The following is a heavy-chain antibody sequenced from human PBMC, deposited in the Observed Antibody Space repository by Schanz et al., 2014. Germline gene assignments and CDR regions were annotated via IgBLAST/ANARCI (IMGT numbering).Heavy chain of an antibody. CDR2: ISAYSGNS. D-gene: IGHD1-26*01. Sequence: QLQLVQSGAEVKRPGASAKVTCKASGNIFTNYYIHWVRQAPGQGREWMGWISAYSGNSKYAQKLQGRVTMTTDTSTNTAYMELRSLTSDDTAVYYCARFNSGSHSPPYYYYGMDVWGQGTTVTVSS. CDR1: GNIFTNYY. J-gene: IGHJ6*02. V-gene: IGHV1-18*04. CDR3: ARFNSGSHSPPYYYYGMDV.